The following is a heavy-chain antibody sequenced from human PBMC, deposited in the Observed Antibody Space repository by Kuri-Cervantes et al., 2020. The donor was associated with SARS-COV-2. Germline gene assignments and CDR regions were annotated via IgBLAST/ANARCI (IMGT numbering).Heavy chain of an antibody. V-gene: IGHV3-30-3*01. CDR2: ISYDGSNK. Sequence: LSLTCAASGFTFSSYAMHWVRQAPGKGLEWVAVISYDGSNKYYADSVKGRFTISRDNAKNSLYLQMNSLRAEDTAVYYCARDNIVVVPAADKSDFDYWGQGTLVTVSS. D-gene: IGHD2-2*01. CDR3: ARDNIVVVPAADKSDFDY. J-gene: IGHJ4*02. CDR1: GFTFSSYA.